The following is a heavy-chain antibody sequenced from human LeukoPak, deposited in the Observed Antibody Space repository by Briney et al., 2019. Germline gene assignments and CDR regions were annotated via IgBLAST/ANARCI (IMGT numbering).Heavy chain of an antibody. D-gene: IGHD1-26*01. V-gene: IGHV3-23*01. CDR2: ISGSGGST. J-gene: IGHJ4*02. CDR1: GFTFSSYA. CDR3: AKDRGYSGSLGDY. Sequence: PGGSLRLSCAASGFTFSSYAMSWVCQAPEEGLEWVSAISGSGGSTYYADSVKGRFTISRDNSKNTLYLQMNSLRAEDTAVYYCAKDRGYSGSLGDYWGQGTLVTVSS.